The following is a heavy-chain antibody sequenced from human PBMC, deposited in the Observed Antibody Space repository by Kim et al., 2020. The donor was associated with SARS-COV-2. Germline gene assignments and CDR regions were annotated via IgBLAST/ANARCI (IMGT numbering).Heavy chain of an antibody. CDR2: IWYDGSNK. J-gene: IGHJ4*02. Sequence: GGSLRLSCAASGFTFSSYGMHWVRQAPGKGLEWVAVIWYDGSNKYYADSVKGRFTISRDNSKNTLYLQMNSLRAEDTAVYYCARDRLPAASPFDYWGQGTLVTVSS. D-gene: IGHD2-2*01. CDR3: ARDRLPAASPFDY. CDR1: GFTFSSYG. V-gene: IGHV3-33*01.